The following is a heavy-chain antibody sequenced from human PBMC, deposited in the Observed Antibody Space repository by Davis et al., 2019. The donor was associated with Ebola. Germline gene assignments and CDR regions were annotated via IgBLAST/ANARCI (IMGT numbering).Heavy chain of an antibody. D-gene: IGHD6-19*01. CDR1: GFTFSGYG. CDR3: ARDIAVAGTIGFDY. Sequence: GESLKISCAASGFTFSGYGMHWVRQAPGKGLEWVAVIWYDGSNKYYADSVKGRFTISRDNAKNTLYLQMNSLRPEDTAVYYCARDIAVAGTIGFDYWGQGTLVTVSS. CDR2: IWYDGSNK. V-gene: IGHV3-33*08. J-gene: IGHJ4*02.